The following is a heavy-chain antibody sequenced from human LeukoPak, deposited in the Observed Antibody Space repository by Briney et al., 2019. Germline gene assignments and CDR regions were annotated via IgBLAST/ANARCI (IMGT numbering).Heavy chain of an antibody. CDR1: GFTFSAYA. Sequence: PGGSLRLSCEASGFTFSAYAMTWVRQAPGKGLEWVSSIGSDNKPHYSESVKGRFTISRDNAKNSLYLQMNSLRAEDTAVYYCARELNHIVLMVYASGGFDYWGQGTLVTVSS. CDR2: IGSDNKP. CDR3: ARELNHIVLMVYASGGFDY. V-gene: IGHV3-69-1*02. J-gene: IGHJ4*02. D-gene: IGHD2-8*01.